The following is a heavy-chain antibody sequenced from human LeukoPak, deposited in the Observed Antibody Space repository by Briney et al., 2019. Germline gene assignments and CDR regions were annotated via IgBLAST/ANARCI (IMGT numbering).Heavy chain of an antibody. D-gene: IGHD1-26*01. CDR1: GFTFSTNA. CDR3: AKDVGKWESLHFFDY. V-gene: IGHV3-23*01. CDR2: ISGSGAST. J-gene: IGHJ4*02. Sequence: GGSLRLSCVASGFTFSTNAMSWVRQAPGKGLEWISGISGSGASTYYADSVTGRFTISRDNSRNTLYLQMNSLRGDDTAVYYCAKDVGKWESLHFFDYWGQGTLVTVSS.